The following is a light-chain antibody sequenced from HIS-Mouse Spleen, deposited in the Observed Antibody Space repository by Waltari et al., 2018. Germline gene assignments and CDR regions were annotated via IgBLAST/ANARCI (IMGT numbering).Light chain of an antibody. CDR2: DPS. V-gene: IGLV7-46*01. CDR3: LLSYSGARV. Sequence: QAVVTQEPSLTVSPGGTVTLTCGSSTGAVTSGPYPYWFQQKPGQAPSTLIYDPSNKHSWTPARFSGSLLGGKAALTLSGAQPEDEAEYYCLLSYSGARVFGGGTKLTVL. CDR1: TGAVTSGPY. J-gene: IGLJ3*02.